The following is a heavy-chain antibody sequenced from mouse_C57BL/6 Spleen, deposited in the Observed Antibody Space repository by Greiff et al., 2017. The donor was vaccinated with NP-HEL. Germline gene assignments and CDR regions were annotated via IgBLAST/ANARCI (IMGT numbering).Heavy chain of an antibody. CDR1: GYTFTSYW. J-gene: IGHJ4*01. CDR2: IDPSDSYT. V-gene: IGHV1-50*01. Sequence: QVQLQQPGAELVKPGASVKLSCKASGYTFTSYWMQWVKQRPGQGLEWIGEIDPSDSYTNYNQKFKGKATLTVDTSSSTAYMPLSSLTSEDSAFYYCAPWDRDYAMDYWGQGTSVTVSS. D-gene: IGHD3-3*01. CDR3: APWDRDYAMDY.